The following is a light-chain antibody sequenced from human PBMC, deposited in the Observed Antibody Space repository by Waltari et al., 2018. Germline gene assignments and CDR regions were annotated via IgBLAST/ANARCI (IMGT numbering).Light chain of an antibody. CDR3: QQYGHSPRT. CDR2: AAS. V-gene: IGKV3-20*01. J-gene: IGKJ1*01. CDR1: QSVNNNY. Sequence: EVVLTQSPGTLSLSPGERATLFCRASQSVNNNYVAWYQQRPGQAPRFLISAASSRASGIPDRFSGSGSGTDFTLTISRVESEDFAIYFCQQYGHSPRTFGQGTKEEIK.